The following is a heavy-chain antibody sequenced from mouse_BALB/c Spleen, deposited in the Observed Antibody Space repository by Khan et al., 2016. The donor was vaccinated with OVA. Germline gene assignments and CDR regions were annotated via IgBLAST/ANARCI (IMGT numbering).Heavy chain of an antibody. Sequence: EVELVESGGGLVKPGGSLKLSCAASGFTFSNYAMSWVRQSPEKRLEWVASISSGDSTYSPDSVKGRFTISRANARNILYLQMSSLRSEDTAMYYCARDYWFAYWGQGTLVTVSA. V-gene: IGHV5-6-5*01. J-gene: IGHJ3*01. CDR1: GFTFSNYA. CDR3: ARDYWFAY. CDR2: ISSGDST.